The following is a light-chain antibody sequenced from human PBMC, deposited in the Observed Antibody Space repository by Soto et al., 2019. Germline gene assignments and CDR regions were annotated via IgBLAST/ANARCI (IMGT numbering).Light chain of an antibody. CDR2: NDD. CDR3: AAWDDSLTGVV. CDR1: SSNIGSNT. V-gene: IGLV1-44*01. J-gene: IGLJ2*01. Sequence: QSVLTHPPSASGTPGQRVTISCSGSSSNIGSNTVNWYQQLPGTAPKLLIYNDDQRPSGVPDRFSGSKSGTSASLAISGLQSEDEADYSCAAWDDSLTGVVFGGGTKLTVL.